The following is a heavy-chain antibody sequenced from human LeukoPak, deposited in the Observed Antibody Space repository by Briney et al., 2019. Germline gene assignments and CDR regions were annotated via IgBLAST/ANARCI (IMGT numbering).Heavy chain of an antibody. CDR3: AREEGSSIAARPDY. CDR1: GYTFTGYY. J-gene: IGHJ4*02. CDR2: INPNSGGT. Sequence: ASVKVSCKASGYTFTGYYMHWVRQAPGQGREWMGWINPNSGGTNYAQKFQGKVTMTRDTSISTAYMALSRLRSADPAVYYCAREEGSSIAARPDYWGQGTLVTVSS. V-gene: IGHV1-2*02. D-gene: IGHD6-6*01.